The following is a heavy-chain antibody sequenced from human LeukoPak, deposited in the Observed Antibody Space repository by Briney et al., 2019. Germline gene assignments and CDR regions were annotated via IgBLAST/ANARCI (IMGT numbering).Heavy chain of an antibody. CDR3: VRDLYMAAASPDY. J-gene: IGHJ4*02. CDR1: GDSISSYY. D-gene: IGHD6-13*01. CDR2: IYYSGST. V-gene: IGHV4-59*01. Sequence: SETLSLTCTVSGDSISSYYWNWIRQTPGKGLEWIGYIYYSGSTNYNPSLKSRVTISIDTSKNQFSLKLSSVTAADTAVYYCVRDLYMAAASPDYWGQGTLVTVSS.